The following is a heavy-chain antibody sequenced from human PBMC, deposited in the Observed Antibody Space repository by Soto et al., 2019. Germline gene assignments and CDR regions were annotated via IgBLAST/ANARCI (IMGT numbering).Heavy chain of an antibody. V-gene: IGHV1-24*01. Sequence: GASVKVSCKVSGYTLTELSMHWVRQAPGEGLEWMGGFDPEDGETIYAQKFQGRVTMTEDTSTDTAYMELSSLRSEDTAVYYCATVLVGGGYEAPDYWGQGTLVTVSS. CDR1: GYTLTELS. CDR2: FDPEDGET. D-gene: IGHD5-12*01. CDR3: ATVLVGGGYEAPDY. J-gene: IGHJ4*02.